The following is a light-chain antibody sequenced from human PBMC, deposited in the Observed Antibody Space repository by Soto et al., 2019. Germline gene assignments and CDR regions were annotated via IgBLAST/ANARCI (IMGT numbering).Light chain of an antibody. V-gene: IGKV1-12*01. CDR3: QQAATFPLI. J-gene: IGKJ4*01. CDR1: QGSTSW. CDR2: AAS. Sequence: DSQMNQSRCSVSAFVGDSVTITCRASQGSTSWLAWYQQKPGKAPELLIYAASSLQSGVPSRFSGSGSGTDFTLTISSLQPEDSASYYCQQAATFPLIFGGGTKVEIK.